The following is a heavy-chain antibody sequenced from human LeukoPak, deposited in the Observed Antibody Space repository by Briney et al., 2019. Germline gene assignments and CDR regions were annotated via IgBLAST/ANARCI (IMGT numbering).Heavy chain of an antibody. J-gene: IGHJ4*02. V-gene: IGHV4-59*01. CDR1: GGSISTYY. CDR3: ARDGSARYYFDY. Sequence: PSKSLSLTCTVSGGSISTYYRNWIRQPPGKGLEWIGYIYYSGSTNYNPSLKSRLTISVDTSKNQFSLKLSSVTAADTAMYYCARDGSARYYFDYWGQGTLVTVSS. CDR2: IYYSGST.